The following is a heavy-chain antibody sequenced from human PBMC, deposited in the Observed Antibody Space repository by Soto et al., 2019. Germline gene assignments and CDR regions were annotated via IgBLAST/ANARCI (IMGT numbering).Heavy chain of an antibody. CDR3: ANGVDIVVVPAGSKGGLYYYGMDV. CDR1: GFTFDDYG. CDR2: ISYDGSNK. D-gene: IGHD2-2*03. V-gene: IGHV3-30*18. J-gene: IGHJ6*02. Sequence: GGSLRLSCAASGFTFDDYGMSWVRQAPGKGLEWVSGISYDGSNKYYADSVKGRFTISRDNSKNTLYLQMNSLRAEDTAVYYCANGVDIVVVPAGSKGGLYYYGMDVWGQGTTVTVSS.